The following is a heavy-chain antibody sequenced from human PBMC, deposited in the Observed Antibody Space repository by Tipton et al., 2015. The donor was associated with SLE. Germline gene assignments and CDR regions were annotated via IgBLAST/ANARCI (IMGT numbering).Heavy chain of an antibody. J-gene: IGHJ4*02. CDR2: IYYSVST. D-gene: IGHD6-13*01. CDR3: ARVERAARGFDY. CDR1: GGSISSYY. V-gene: IGHV4-59*12. Sequence: TLSLTCTVSGGSISSYYWSWIRQPPGKGLEWIGYIYYSVSTNYNPSLKSRVTISVDTSKNQFSLKLSSVTAADTAVYYCARVERAARGFDYWGQGTLVTVSS.